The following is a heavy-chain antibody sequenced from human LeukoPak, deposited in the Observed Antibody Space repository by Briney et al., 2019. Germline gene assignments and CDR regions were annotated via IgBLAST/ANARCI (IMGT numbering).Heavy chain of an antibody. V-gene: IGHV3-48*04. CDR2: ISSSGSTI. D-gene: IGHD3-10*01. CDR3: ARNLLLWFGEPRGGFDY. J-gene: IGHJ4*02. CDR1: GFTFSSYW. Sequence: QPGGSLRLSCAASGFTFSSYWMHWVRQAPGKGLEWVSYISSSGSTIYYADSVKGRFTISRDNAKNSLYLQMNSLRAEDTAVYYCARNLLLWFGEPRGGFDYWGQGTLVTASS.